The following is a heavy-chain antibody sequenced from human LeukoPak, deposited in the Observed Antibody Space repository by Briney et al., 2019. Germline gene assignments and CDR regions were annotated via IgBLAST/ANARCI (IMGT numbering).Heavy chain of an antibody. D-gene: IGHD2-15*01. V-gene: IGHV1-2*02. CDR1: GYSFTGHY. J-gene: IGHJ6*02. CDR3: ARDGKDCSGGRCQKYYHAMDV. Sequence: ASVKVSCKASGYSFTGHYMHWVRQAPGQGLEWMGWINPNSGGNDYAQKFEGRVTMTRDTSISTAYMELSRLRSDDTAFYYCARDGKDCSGGRCQKYYHAMDVWGQGTTVTVSS. CDR2: INPNSGGN.